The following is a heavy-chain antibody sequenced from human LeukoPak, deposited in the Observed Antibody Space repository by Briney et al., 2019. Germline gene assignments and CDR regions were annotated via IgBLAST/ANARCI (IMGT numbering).Heavy chain of an antibody. J-gene: IGHJ4*02. CDR2: IIPIFGTA. D-gene: IGHD3-22*01. CDR1: GGTFSSYA. V-gene: IGHV1-69*05. Sequence: GASVKVSCKASGGTFSSYAISWVRQAPGQGLEWMGGIIPIFGTANYAQKFQGRVTMTRDTSTSTVYMELSSLRSEDTAVYYCARLYYDSSGSPDYWGQGTLVTVSS. CDR3: ARLYYDSSGSPDY.